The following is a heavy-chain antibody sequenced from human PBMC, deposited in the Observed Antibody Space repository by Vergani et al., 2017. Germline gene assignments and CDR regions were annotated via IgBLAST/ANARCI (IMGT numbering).Heavy chain of an antibody. CDR3: AKDYRYCGGGSCPTRYYFDY. V-gene: IGHV3-30*18. D-gene: IGHD2-15*01. CDR1: GFTFSSYG. J-gene: IGHJ4*02. CDR2: ISYDGSNK. Sequence: QVQLVESGGGVVQPGRSLRLSCAASGFTFSSYGMHWVRQAPGKGLEWVAVISYDGSNKYYADSVKGRFTISRDNSKNTLYLQMNSLRAEDTAVYYCAKDYRYCGGGSCPTRYYFDYWGQGTLVTVSS.